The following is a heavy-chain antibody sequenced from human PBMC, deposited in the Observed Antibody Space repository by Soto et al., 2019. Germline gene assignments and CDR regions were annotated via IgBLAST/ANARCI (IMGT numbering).Heavy chain of an antibody. Sequence: GASVKVSCKASGYTFTSYYMHWVRQAPGQGFEWMGIINPSGGSTSYAQKFQGRVTMTRDTSTSTVYMELSSLRSEDTAVYYCARDHTGTGDYYYYGMDIWGQGTTVTVSS. J-gene: IGHJ6*02. CDR1: GYTFTSYY. CDR3: ARDHTGTGDYYYYGMDI. D-gene: IGHD1-1*01. V-gene: IGHV1-46*01. CDR2: INPSGGST.